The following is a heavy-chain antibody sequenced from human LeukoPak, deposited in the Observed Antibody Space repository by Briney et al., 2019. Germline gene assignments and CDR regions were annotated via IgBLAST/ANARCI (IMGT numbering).Heavy chain of an antibody. V-gene: IGHV4-61*02. J-gene: IGHJ3*02. CDR3: ARVSGIAVAGVAFDI. Sequence: PSQTLSLTCTVSGGSISSGSYYWGWIRQPAGKGLEWIVRIYTSGSTNDNPSLKSRVTISVYTSKNQFSLKLSSVTAADTAVYYCARVSGIAVAGVAFDIWGQGTMVTVSS. CDR1: GGSISSGSYY. D-gene: IGHD6-19*01. CDR2: IYTSGST.